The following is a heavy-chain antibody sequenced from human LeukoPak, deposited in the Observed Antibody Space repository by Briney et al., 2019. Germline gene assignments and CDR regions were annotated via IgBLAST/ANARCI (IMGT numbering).Heavy chain of an antibody. V-gene: IGHV3-23*01. CDR1: GSSFSRYG. D-gene: IGHD2/OR15-2a*01. J-gene: IGHJ5*02. CDR2: INDNSRNT. Sequence: GGSLRLSCAASGSSFSRYGMAWFRQIPGRGLEWVSTINDNSRNTHYADAVKARCTISRDNSKNTLYLEMHSLRVEDTALYYCTKDAGPFYDWFDPWGPGTRVTVSS. CDR3: TKDAGPFYDWFDP.